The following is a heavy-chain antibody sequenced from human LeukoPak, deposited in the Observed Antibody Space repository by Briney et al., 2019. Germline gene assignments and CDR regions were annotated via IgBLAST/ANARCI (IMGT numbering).Heavy chain of an antibody. CDR2: INHSGST. V-gene: IGHV4-34*01. J-gene: IGHJ4*02. D-gene: IGHD5-24*01. CDR3: ARRREMADFDY. Sequence: SGTLSLTCAVYGGSFSGYYWSWIRQPPGKGLEWIGEINHSGSTNYNPSLKSRVTISVDTSKNQFSLKLSSVTAADTAVYYCARRREMADFDYWGQGTLVTVSS. CDR1: GGSFSGYY.